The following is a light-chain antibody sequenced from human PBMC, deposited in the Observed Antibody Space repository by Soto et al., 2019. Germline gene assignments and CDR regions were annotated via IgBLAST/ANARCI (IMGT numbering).Light chain of an antibody. J-gene: IGKJ1*01. CDR1: QSVSSSY. CDR2: GAS. Sequence: EIVMTQSPATLSVSPGERATLSCRASQSVSSSYLAWYQQKPGQAPRLLIYGASSRATGIPDRFSGSGSGTDFPLTISRLEPEDFAVYYCQQYGSSPLFGQGTKVDI. V-gene: IGKV3-20*01. CDR3: QQYGSSPL.